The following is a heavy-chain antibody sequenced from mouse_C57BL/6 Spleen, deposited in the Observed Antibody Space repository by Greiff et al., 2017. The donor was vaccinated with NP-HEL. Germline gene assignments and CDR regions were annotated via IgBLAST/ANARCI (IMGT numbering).Heavy chain of an antibody. D-gene: IGHD1-2*01. CDR1: GYTFTSYW. CDR3: AKDYYGEDWYYFDY. CDR2: IHPNSGST. Sequence: QVQLKQPGAELVKPGASVKLSCKASGYTFTSYWMHWVKQRPGQGLEWIGMIHPNSGSTNYNEKFKSKATLTVDKSSSTAYMQLSSLTSEDSAVYYCAKDYYGEDWYYFDYWGQGTTLTVSS. V-gene: IGHV1-64*01. J-gene: IGHJ2*01.